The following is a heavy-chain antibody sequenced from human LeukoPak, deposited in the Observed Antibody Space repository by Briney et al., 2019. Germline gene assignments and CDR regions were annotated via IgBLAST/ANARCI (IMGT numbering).Heavy chain of an antibody. V-gene: IGHV3-66*02. CDR3: ARDSLASGWSVGYFQH. CDR2: IYSGGST. D-gene: IGHD6-19*01. Sequence: GWSLRLSCAASGFTVSSNYMSWVRQAPGKGLEWASVIYSGGSTYYADSVKGRFTISRDNSKNTLYLQMNSLRAEDTSVHQCARDSLASGWSVGYFQHWGQGTLVTVSS. J-gene: IGHJ1*01. CDR1: GFTVSSNY.